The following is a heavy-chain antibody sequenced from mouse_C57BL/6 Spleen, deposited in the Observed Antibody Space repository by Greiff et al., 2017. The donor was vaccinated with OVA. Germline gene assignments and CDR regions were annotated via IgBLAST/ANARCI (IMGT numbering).Heavy chain of an antibody. CDR1: GYTFTSYW. V-gene: IGHV1-72*01. Sequence: QVQLQQSGAELVKPGASVKLSCKASGYTFTSYWMHWVKQRPGRGLEWIGRIDPNSGGTKYNEKFKSKATLTVDKPSSTAYMQLSSLTSEDSAVDYCARLSTVVADYFDYWGQGTTLTVSS. CDR3: ARLSTVVADYFDY. J-gene: IGHJ2*01. CDR2: IDPNSGGT. D-gene: IGHD1-1*01.